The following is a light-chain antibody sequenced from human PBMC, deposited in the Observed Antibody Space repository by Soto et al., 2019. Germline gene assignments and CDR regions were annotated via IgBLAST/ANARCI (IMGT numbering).Light chain of an antibody. J-gene: IGKJ1*01. CDR1: RSVSNNY. CDR2: GAS. Sequence: EIVLTESPGTLSLSRGERATLSCRASRSVSNNYLAWYQQKPGQAPRLLIYGASNRATGIPDRFSGSGSGTDFTLTISRLEPEDFAVYYCQEYGSSPWTFGQGTKVDI. V-gene: IGKV3-20*01. CDR3: QEYGSSPWT.